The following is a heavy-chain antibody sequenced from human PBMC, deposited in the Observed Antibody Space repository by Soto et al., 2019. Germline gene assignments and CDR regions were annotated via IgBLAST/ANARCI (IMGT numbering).Heavy chain of an antibody. CDR1: GYSSSSYW. J-gene: IGHJ6*04. CDR2: IYPGDSDS. Sequence: GESLQISCKGSGYSSSSYWIGWVRQMPGKGLEWMGIIYPGDSDSRYSPSFQGQVTSSGDKSISTAYLQWSSLKASDTAMYYCARPVYYYHSSEDNYYGMDVRDKGSKVAVYS. D-gene: IGHD3-22*01. CDR3: ARPVYYYHSSEDNYYGMDV. V-gene: IGHV5-51*01.